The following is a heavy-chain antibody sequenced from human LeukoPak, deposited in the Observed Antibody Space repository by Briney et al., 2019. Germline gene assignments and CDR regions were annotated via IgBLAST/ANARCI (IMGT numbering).Heavy chain of an antibody. CDR2: ISWNSGSI. J-gene: IGHJ4*02. V-gene: IGHV3-9*01. CDR1: GFTFDDYA. Sequence: GGSLRLSCAASGFTFDDYAMHWVRQAPGKGLEWVSGISWNSGSIGYADSVKGRFTISRDNAKNSLYLQMNSLRAEDTALYYCAKNPVPYYDSSGYPYFDYWGQGTLVTVSS. CDR3: AKNPVPYYDSSGYPYFDY. D-gene: IGHD3-22*01.